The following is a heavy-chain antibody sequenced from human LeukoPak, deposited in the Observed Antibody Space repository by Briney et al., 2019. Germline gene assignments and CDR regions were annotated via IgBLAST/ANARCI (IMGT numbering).Heavy chain of an antibody. D-gene: IGHD6-19*01. Sequence: GASVKVSCKASGYTFTSYGISCVRQAPGQGLECRGWISAYNGNTNYAQKLQGRVTMTTDTSTSTAYMELRSLRSEDTAVYYCARELSSGWGPYFDYWGQGTLVTVSS. CDR2: ISAYNGNT. CDR1: GYTFTSYG. J-gene: IGHJ4*02. CDR3: ARELSSGWGPYFDY. V-gene: IGHV1-18*01.